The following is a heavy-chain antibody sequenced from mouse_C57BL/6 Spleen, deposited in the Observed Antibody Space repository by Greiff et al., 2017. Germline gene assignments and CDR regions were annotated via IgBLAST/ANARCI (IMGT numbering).Heavy chain of an antibody. CDR1: GFSLTSYG. CDR3: ARHDSNYGYFDV. Sequence: VQLVESGPGLVAPSQSLSITCTVSGFSLTSYGVHWVRQPPGKGLEWLVVIWSDGSTTYNSALKSRLSISKDNTKGKVCLKMNSLQTDDTAMYYCARHDSNYGYFDVWGTGTTVTVSS. J-gene: IGHJ1*03. V-gene: IGHV2-6-1*01. CDR2: IWSDGST. D-gene: IGHD2-5*01.